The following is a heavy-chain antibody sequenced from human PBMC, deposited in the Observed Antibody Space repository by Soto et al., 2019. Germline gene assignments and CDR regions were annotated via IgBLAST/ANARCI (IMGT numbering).Heavy chain of an antibody. CDR2: IYYSGST. V-gene: IGHV4-59*01. J-gene: IGHJ6*03. Sequence: SETLSLTCTVSGGSISSYCWSWIRQPPGKGLEWIGYIYYSGSTNYNPSLKSRVTISVDTSKNQFSLKLSSVTAADTAVYYCARENYGEDYYYYYMDVWGKGTTVTVSS. D-gene: IGHD3-10*01. CDR3: ARENYGEDYYYYYMDV. CDR1: GGSISSYC.